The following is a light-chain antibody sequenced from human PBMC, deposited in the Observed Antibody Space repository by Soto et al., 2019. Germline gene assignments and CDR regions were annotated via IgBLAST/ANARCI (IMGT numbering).Light chain of an antibody. J-gene: IGKJ4*01. CDR1: QSVGSNY. CDR3: QQYGSAPST. Sequence: EIVLPQSPGTLSLSPGDRATLSCRASQSVGSNYLAWYQQKPGQAPRLLIYGASNRATGIPDTFSGSGSGTDFTLTISRLEPEDFAVYYCQQYGSAPSTFGGGTKVESK. V-gene: IGKV3-20*01. CDR2: GAS.